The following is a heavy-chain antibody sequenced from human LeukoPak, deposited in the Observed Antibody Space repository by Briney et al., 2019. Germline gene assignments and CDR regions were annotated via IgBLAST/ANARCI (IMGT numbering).Heavy chain of an antibody. V-gene: IGHV1-24*01. CDR3: ATPLDSSGPIDY. CDR1: GYTLTELS. CDR2: FDPEDGET. D-gene: IGHD3-22*01. Sequence: ASVKVSCKVSGYTLTELSMHWVRQAPGKGLEWMGGFDPEDGETIYAQKFQGRVTMTEDTSTDTAYMELSSLRSEDAAVYYCATPLDSSGPIDYCGQGTLVTVSS. J-gene: IGHJ4*02.